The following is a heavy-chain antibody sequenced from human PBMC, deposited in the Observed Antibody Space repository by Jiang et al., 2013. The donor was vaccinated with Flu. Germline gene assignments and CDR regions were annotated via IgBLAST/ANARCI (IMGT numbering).Heavy chain of an antibody. CDR2: IYTSGST. CDR1: GGSISSGSYY. D-gene: IGHD1-26*01. Sequence: VSGGSISSGSYYWSWIRQPAGRGLEWIGRIYTSGSTNYNPSLKSRVTISVDTSKNQFSLKLSSVTAADTAVYYCARELYSGSYYGVSYYYGMDVWGQGTTVTVSS. V-gene: IGHV4-61*02. CDR3: ARELYSGSYYGVSYYYGMDV. J-gene: IGHJ6*02.